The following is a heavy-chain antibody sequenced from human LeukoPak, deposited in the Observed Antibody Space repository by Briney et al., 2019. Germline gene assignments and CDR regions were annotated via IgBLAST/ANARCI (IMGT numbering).Heavy chain of an antibody. CDR1: GYTFTSYA. J-gene: IGHJ5*02. V-gene: IGHV1-3*01. CDR3: ARDIVVVPAAEAREHNWFDP. D-gene: IGHD2-2*01. CDR2: INAGNGNT. Sequence: ASVKVSCKASGYTFTSYAMHWVRQAPGQRPEWMGWINAGNGNTKYSQKFQGRVTMTRDASTSTVYMELSSLRSEDTAVYYCARDIVVVPAAEAREHNWFDPWGQGTLVTVSS.